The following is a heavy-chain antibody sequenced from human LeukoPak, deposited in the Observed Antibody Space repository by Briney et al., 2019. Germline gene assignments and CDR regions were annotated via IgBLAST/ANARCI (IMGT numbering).Heavy chain of an antibody. CDR3: ARAASEGEFDY. D-gene: IGHD3-16*01. V-gene: IGHV3-48*01. CDR1: GFTFSSYS. J-gene: IGHJ4*02. Sequence: GGSLRLSCAASGFTFSSYSMNWVRQAPGKGLEWVSYISSSSSTIYYADSVKGRFTISRDNSKNTLYLQMNSLRAEDTAVYYCARAASEGEFDYWGQGTLVTVSS. CDR2: ISSSSSTI.